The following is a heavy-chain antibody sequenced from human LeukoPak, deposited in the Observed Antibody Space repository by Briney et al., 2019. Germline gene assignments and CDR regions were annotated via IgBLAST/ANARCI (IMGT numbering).Heavy chain of an antibody. CDR3: ARERSGYYYVFDY. D-gene: IGHD3-22*01. Sequence: PSETLYLTCAVSGGSSSGYYWSWIRQPPGQGLEWIGEINHSGSTNYNPSLKSRVTISVDTSKNQFSLKLSSVTAADTAVYYCARERSGYYYVFDYWGQGTLVTVSS. V-gene: IGHV4-34*01. J-gene: IGHJ4*02. CDR1: GGSSSGYY. CDR2: INHSGST.